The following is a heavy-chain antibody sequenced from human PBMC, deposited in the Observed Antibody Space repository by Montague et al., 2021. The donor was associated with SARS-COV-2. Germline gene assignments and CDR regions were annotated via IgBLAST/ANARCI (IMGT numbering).Heavy chain of an antibody. J-gene: IGHJ6*02. V-gene: IGHV6-1*01. Sequence: CAISGDSVASHRRTSEWHTRELQSGFDWVCRTQHRNKWYNDYAVSVRGRVTINPDTSKNQFSLQLNSVTPEDTAIYYCTSGREGNYNVMDVWGQGTTVTVSS. CDR2: TQHRNKWYN. CDR1: GDSVASHRRT. CDR3: TSGREGNYNVMDV. D-gene: IGHD1-1*01.